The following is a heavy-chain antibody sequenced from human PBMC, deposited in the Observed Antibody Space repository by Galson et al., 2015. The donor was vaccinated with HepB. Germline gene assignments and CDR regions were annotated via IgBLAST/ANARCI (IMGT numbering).Heavy chain of an antibody. CDR1: GYTFTSYG. CDR2: ISAYNGNT. J-gene: IGHJ6*02. CDR3: ARDIVVVVAATRSRYYYYGMDV. D-gene: IGHD2-15*01. Sequence: SVKVSCKASGYTFTSYGISWVRQAPGQGLEWMGWISAYNGNTNYAQKLQGRATMTTDTSTSTAYMELRSLRSDDTAVYYCARDIVVVVAATRSRYYYYGMDVWGQGTTVTVSS. V-gene: IGHV1-18*01.